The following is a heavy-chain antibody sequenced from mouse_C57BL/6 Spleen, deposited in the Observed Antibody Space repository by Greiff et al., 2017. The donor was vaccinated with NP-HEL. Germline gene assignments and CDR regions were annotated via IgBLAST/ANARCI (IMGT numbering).Heavy chain of an antibody. CDR1: GYTFTDYE. Sequence: QVQLQQSGAELVRPGASVTLSCKASGYTFTDYEMHWVKQTPVHGLEWIGAIDPENGGTAYNQKFKGKAILTADKSASTAYMELRSLTSEDSAVYYGTRDYGLRFDDWGQGTTLTVSS. CDR3: TRDYGLRFDD. D-gene: IGHD1-1*02. J-gene: IGHJ2*01. CDR2: IDPENGGT. V-gene: IGHV1-15*01.